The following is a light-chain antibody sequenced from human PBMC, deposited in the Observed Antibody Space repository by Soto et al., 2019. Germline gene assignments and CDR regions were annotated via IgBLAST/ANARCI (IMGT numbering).Light chain of an antibody. CDR3: QSYDSSLSVV. CDR2: DNS. CDR1: SSNIGAGSD. J-gene: IGLJ3*02. V-gene: IGLV1-40*01. Sequence: QSVLTQPPSVSGAPGQRVTISCTGSSSNIGAGSDVHWYQQLSGTAPNLLIYDNSNRPSGVHGRFSGSKSGTSASLAITGLQAEDEDGYYCQSYDSSLSVVFGGGTKLTVL.